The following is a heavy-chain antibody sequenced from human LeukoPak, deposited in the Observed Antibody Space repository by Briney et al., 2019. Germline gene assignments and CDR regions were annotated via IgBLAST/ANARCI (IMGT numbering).Heavy chain of an antibody. D-gene: IGHD3-22*01. CDR3: ARDSSGYFLGDY. V-gene: IGHV4-39*02. Sequence: SETLSLTCTVSSGSISSSSYYWGWIRQPPGKGLEWIGSIYYSGSTYYNPSLKSRVTISVDTSKNQFSLKLSSVTAADTAVYYCARDSSGYFLGDYWGQGTLVTVSS. J-gene: IGHJ4*02. CDR2: IYYSGST. CDR1: SGSISSSSYY.